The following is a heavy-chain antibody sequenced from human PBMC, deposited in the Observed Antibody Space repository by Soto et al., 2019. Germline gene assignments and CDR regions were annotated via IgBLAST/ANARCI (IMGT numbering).Heavy chain of an antibody. Sequence: MLGASVKVSCKTSGGTFSSYAINWVRQAPGQGLERMGGIIPIFGTANYAQKFQGRITITADKSTNTAYMELRSLRSDDTAVYYCASSPPPTVTMYSRYFDLWGRGTLVTVSS. V-gene: IGHV1-69*06. CDR2: IIPIFGTA. J-gene: IGHJ2*01. D-gene: IGHD4-17*01. CDR1: GGTFSSYA. CDR3: ASSPPPTVTMYSRYFDL.